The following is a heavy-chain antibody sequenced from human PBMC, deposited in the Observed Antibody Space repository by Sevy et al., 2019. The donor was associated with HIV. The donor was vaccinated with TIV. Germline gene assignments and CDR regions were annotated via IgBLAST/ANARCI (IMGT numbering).Heavy chain of an antibody. CDR1: GFTFSSYE. D-gene: IGHD3-22*01. Sequence: GGSLRLSCEASGFTFSSYEMNWVRQAPGKGLEWVSYISSSGTTIKYADSVKGRFTISRDNAKNSLYMQMNSLRAEDTAVYYCARADANSDKGFDPWGQGTLVTVSS. CDR3: ARADANSDKGFDP. J-gene: IGHJ5*02. V-gene: IGHV3-48*03. CDR2: ISSSGTTI.